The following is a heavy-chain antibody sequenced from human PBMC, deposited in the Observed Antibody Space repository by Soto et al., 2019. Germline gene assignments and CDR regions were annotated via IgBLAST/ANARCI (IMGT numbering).Heavy chain of an antibody. CDR2: VSPNGQGI. CDR3: ARERAVDNWNGGTTNWFDP. Sequence: GGSLRLSCAASGFTFSSYAMSWVRQAPGKGLEWVSAVSPNGQGIYYADSVKGRFTISRDNAENSLYLQMNSLRDEDTAVYYCARERAVDNWNGGTTNWFDPWGQGTLVTVSS. V-gene: IGHV3-23*01. J-gene: IGHJ5*02. D-gene: IGHD1-20*01. CDR1: GFTFSSYA.